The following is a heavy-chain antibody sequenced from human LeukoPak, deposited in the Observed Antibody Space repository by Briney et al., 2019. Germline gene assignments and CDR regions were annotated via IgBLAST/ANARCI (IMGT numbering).Heavy chain of an antibody. J-gene: IGHJ4*02. V-gene: IGHV4-4*07. CDR1: GDSISGYF. Sequence: PSETLSLTCTVSGDSISGYFWSWIRQPAGKGLEWIGRIYTSGSTTYNPSLKSRVTISVDTSKNQFSLKLSSVTAADTAVYYCASQRVCSSTSCYAGALGYWGQGTLVTVSS. CDR2: IYTSGST. CDR3: ASQRVCSSTSCYAGALGY. D-gene: IGHD2-2*01.